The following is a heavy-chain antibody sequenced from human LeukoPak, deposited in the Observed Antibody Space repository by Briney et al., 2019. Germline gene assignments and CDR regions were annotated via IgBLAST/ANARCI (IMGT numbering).Heavy chain of an antibody. Sequence: ASVKVSCKASGHSFTDYDFSLVRQAPGQGLEWLGWVSIYNDNTNYAREFQDRITMTTDISTSTAYMELKSLTSDDTAVYFCARTGHYQFDSWGQGTLVTVSS. V-gene: IGHV1-18*01. J-gene: IGHJ4*02. CDR1: GHSFTDYD. CDR3: ARTGHYQFDS. D-gene: IGHD3-9*01. CDR2: VSIYNDNT.